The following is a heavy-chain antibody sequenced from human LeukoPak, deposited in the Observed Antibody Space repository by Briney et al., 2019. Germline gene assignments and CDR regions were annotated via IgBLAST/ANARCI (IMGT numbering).Heavy chain of an antibody. J-gene: IGHJ3*02. Sequence: ASVKVSCKASGYTFTSYGISWVRQAPGQGLEWMGWIGAYNGNTNYAQKLQGRVTMTTDTSTSTAYMELRSLRSDDTAVYYCARDLTTVGATGQDQLGDAFDIWGQGTMVTVSS. V-gene: IGHV1-18*01. CDR3: ARDLTTVGATGQDQLGDAFDI. CDR2: IGAYNGNT. D-gene: IGHD1-26*01. CDR1: GYTFTSYG.